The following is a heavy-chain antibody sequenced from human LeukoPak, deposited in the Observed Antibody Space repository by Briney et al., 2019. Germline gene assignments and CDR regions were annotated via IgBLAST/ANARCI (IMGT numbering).Heavy chain of an antibody. J-gene: IGHJ4*02. CDR3: ARGGPRRIVATTSFDY. Sequence: SVKVSCKASGGTFISYAISWVRQAPGQGREWMGGIIPIFGTANYAQKFQGRVTITADESTSTAYMELSSLRSEDTAVYYCARGGPRRIVATTSFDYWGQGTLVTVSS. D-gene: IGHD5-12*01. CDR1: GGTFISYA. V-gene: IGHV1-69*01. CDR2: IIPIFGTA.